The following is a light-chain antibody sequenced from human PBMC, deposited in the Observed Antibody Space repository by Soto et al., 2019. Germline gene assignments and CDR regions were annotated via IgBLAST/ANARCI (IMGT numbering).Light chain of an antibody. CDR3: QQYDNLPLT. CDR2: DAS. Sequence: DLPMTQSPSSLSASVGDRVTITCQASQDTSNYLNWYQQKPGKAPKLLIYDASNLETGVPSRFSGSGSGTDFTFTISSLQPEDIATYYCQQYDNLPLTFGGGTKVEIK. V-gene: IGKV1-33*01. CDR1: QDTSNY. J-gene: IGKJ4*01.